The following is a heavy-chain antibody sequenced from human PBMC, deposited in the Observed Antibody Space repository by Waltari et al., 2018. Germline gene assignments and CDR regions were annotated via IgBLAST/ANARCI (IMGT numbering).Heavy chain of an antibody. J-gene: IGHJ4*02. V-gene: IGHV1-69*08. Sequence: QVQLVQSGAEVKKPGSSVTVSCKASGGTFSSYTINWVRQAPGQGLEWMGRIIPILGITDYAQKFQGRVTITADRSTSTAYMELSSLRSEDTAVYFCAREAPSVTTPNYWGQGTLVTVSS. D-gene: IGHD4-17*01. CDR2: IIPILGIT. CDR1: GGTFSSYT. CDR3: AREAPSVTTPNY.